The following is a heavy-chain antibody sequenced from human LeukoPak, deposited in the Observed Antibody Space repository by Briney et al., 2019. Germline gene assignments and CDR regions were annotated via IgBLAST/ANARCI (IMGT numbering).Heavy chain of an antibody. CDR2: INSDGSST. J-gene: IGHJ6*03. CDR1: GFTFSSYW. D-gene: IGHD1-26*01. Sequence: QPGGSLRLSCAASGFTFSSYWMHWVRQAPGKGLVWVSRINSDGSSTSYADSVKGRFTIPRDNAKNTLYLQMNSLRAEDTAVYYCARDKSGSYSYYYYMDVWGKGTTVTVSS. CDR3: ARDKSGSYSYYYYMDV. V-gene: IGHV3-74*01.